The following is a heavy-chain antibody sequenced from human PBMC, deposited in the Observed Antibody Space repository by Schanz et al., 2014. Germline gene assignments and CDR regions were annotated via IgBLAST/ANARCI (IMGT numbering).Heavy chain of an antibody. CDR3: AKDLYNYGMFDS. Sequence: EVQLVESGGGLVQPGGSLRLSCAASGFTFFGSFAMSWVRQAPGKGLEWVSGMSGSGSTADYADSVKGRFTISRDNSRKTLYLQMNSLRADDTAVYYCAKDLYNYGMFDSWGQGTLVTVSS. V-gene: IGHV3-23*04. J-gene: IGHJ5*01. CDR2: MSGSGSTA. CDR1: GFTFFGSFA. D-gene: IGHD3-16*01.